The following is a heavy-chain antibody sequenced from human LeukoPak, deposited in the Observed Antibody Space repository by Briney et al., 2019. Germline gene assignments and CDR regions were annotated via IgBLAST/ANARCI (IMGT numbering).Heavy chain of an antibody. Sequence: GALRLSCAASGFTFRNCGMHWVRQAPGKGLEWVAVIWYDGSEKYYADSVKGRFTISRDNSKNALYLQMNSPRAEDTAVYYCARDRNFPAYYFDYWGQGTLVTVSS. V-gene: IGHV3-33*01. CDR1: GFTFRNCG. J-gene: IGHJ4*02. D-gene: IGHD1-14*01. CDR2: IWYDGSEK. CDR3: ARDRNFPAYYFDY.